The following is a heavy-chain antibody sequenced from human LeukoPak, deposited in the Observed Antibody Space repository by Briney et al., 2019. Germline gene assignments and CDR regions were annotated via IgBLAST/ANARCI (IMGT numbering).Heavy chain of an antibody. Sequence: QPGGSLRLSCAASGFTFSSYAMNWVRQAPGKGLEWVSYISSSSGTIYYVDSVKGRFTISRDNAENSLYLQMNSLRAEDTAVYYCARGLQLWLGGDFDYWGQGTLVTVSS. J-gene: IGHJ4*02. D-gene: IGHD5-18*01. CDR3: ARGLQLWLGGDFDY. CDR2: ISSSSGTI. CDR1: GFTFSSYA. V-gene: IGHV3-48*01.